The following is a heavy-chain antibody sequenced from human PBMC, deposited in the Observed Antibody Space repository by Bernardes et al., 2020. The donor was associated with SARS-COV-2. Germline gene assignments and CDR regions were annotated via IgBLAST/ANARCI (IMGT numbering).Heavy chain of an antibody. Sequence: GGSLRPSCAASGFTSDDYCMSWVRQAPGKGLEWVSGINWNGGSTGYADSVKGRFTISRDNAKNSLYLQMNSLRAEDTALYYCAREGYCSSTSCYAENDYWGQGTLVTVSS. J-gene: IGHJ4*02. CDR1: GFTSDDYC. V-gene: IGHV3-20*04. D-gene: IGHD2-2*01. CDR3: AREGYCSSTSCYAENDY. CDR2: INWNGGST.